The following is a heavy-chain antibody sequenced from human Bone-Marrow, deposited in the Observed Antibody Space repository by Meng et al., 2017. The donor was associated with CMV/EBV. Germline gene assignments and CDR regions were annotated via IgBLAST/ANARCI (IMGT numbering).Heavy chain of an antibody. J-gene: IGHJ3*02. V-gene: IGHV3-30*02. CDR1: GFTFSSYG. D-gene: IGHD5-18*01. CDR3: ARAGDGYSYGYRETDAFDI. CDR2: IRYDGTYE. Sequence: GGSLRLSCAASGFTFSSYGMHWVRQAPGKGLEWVTFIRYDGTYELYIEAVKGRFTISRDNAKNSLYLQMNSLRAEDTAVYYCARAGDGYSYGYRETDAFDIWGQGTMVTVSS.